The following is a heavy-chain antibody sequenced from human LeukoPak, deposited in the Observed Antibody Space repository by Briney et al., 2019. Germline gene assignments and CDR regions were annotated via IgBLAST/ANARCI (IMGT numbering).Heavy chain of an antibody. CDR2: IYSGGST. V-gene: IGHV3-53*01. CDR3: ARRAGGYSHPYDY. CDR1: GFTVSSNY. D-gene: IGHD4-23*01. J-gene: IGHJ4*02. Sequence: PGGSLRLSCAASGFTVSSNYMGWVRQAPGKGLEWVSVIYSGGSTYYADSVKGRFTISRDNSKNTLYLQMNSLRAEDTAVYYCARRAGGYSHPYDYWGQGTLVTVSS.